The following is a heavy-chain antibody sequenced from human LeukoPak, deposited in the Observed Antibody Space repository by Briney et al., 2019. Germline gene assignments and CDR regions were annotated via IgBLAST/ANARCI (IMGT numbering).Heavy chain of an antibody. CDR3: ARPSGCSSTSCPNWFDP. D-gene: IGHD2-2*01. CDR1: GFTFSSYA. J-gene: IGHJ5*02. V-gene: IGHV3-30-3*01. CDR2: ISYDGSNK. Sequence: GGSLRLSCAASGFTFSSYAMHWVRQAPGKGLEWVAVISYDGSNKYHADSVKGRFTISRDNSKNTLYLQMNSLRAEDTAVYYCARPSGCSSTSCPNWFDPWGQGTLVTVSS.